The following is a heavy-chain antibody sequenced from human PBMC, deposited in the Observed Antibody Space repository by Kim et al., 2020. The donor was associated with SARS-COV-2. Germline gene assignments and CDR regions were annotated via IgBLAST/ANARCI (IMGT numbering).Heavy chain of an antibody. J-gene: IGHJ4*02. D-gene: IGHD2-21*01. Sequence: GGSLRLSCAASGFTFSSYAMHWVRQAPGKGLEWVAVISYDGSNKYYADSVKGRFTISRDNSKNTLYLQMNSLRAEDTAVYYCARDGRVGILWSILDYWGQGTLVTVSS. CDR3: ARDGRVGILWSILDY. V-gene: IGHV3-30-3*01. CDR2: ISYDGSNK. CDR1: GFTFSSYA.